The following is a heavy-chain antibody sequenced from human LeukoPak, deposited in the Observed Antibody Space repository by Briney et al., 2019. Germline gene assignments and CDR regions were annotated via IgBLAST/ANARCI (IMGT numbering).Heavy chain of an antibody. CDR2: INHSGST. D-gene: IGHD5-12*01. J-gene: IGHJ4*02. Sequence: SETLSLTCAVYGGSFSGYYWSWIRQPPGKGLEWIGEINHSGSTNYNPALKSRVTISVDTSKNQFSLELSSVTAADTAVYYCARILRDIVATMVDYWGQGTLVTVSS. CDR1: GGSFSGYY. CDR3: ARILRDIVATMVDY. V-gene: IGHV4-34*01.